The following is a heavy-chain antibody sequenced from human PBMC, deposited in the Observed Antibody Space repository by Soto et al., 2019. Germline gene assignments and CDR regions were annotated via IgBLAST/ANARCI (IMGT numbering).Heavy chain of an antibody. V-gene: IGHV3-23*01. D-gene: IGHD6-13*01. J-gene: IGHJ5*02. CDR1: GLTFSSYA. Sequence: EVQLLESGGGLVQPGGSLRLSCAASGLTFSSYAMSWVRQAPGKGLEWVSAISGSGGSTYYADSVKCLFSISRDNSKNTLYLQMNSLRAVHTAVYYCAKDISQLYSSPRGLLACFDPWGQGTLVTVSS. CDR2: ISGSGGST. CDR3: AKDISQLYSSPRGLLACFDP.